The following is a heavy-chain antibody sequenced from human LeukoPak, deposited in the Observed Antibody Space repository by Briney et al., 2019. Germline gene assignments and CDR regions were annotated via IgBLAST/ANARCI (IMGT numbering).Heavy chain of an antibody. CDR2: ISSSSSYI. Sequence: PGGSLRLSCAATGFTFSSYSMNWVRQAPGKGLEWVSSISSSSSYIYYADSVKGRFTISRDNAKNSLYLQMNSLRAEDTAVYYCARDRDSSGAFDIWGQGPMVTVSS. CDR1: GFTFSSYS. V-gene: IGHV3-21*01. D-gene: IGHD6-19*01. J-gene: IGHJ3*02. CDR3: ARDRDSSGAFDI.